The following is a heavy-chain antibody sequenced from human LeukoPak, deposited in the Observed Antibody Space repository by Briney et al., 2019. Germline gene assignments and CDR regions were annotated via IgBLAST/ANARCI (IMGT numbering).Heavy chain of an antibody. V-gene: IGHV3-30*01. CDR1: GFTFSSYA. CDR3: ARAGYSSSQGPSGYYYYMDV. D-gene: IGHD6-13*01. J-gene: IGHJ6*03. CDR2: LSYDGSNK. Sequence: GGSLRLSCAASGFTFSSYAMHWVRQAPGKGLEWVAVLSYDGSNKYYADSVKGRFTVSRDNSKNTLYLQMNSLRAEDTAVYYCARAGYSSSQGPSGYYYYMDVWGKGTTVTVSS.